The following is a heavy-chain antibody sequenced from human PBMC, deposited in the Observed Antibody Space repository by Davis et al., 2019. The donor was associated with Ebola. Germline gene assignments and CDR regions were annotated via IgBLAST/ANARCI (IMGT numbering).Heavy chain of an antibody. CDR2: LFYSGST. CDR1: GGSISTYY. Sequence: SETLSLTCNVSGGSISTYYWSWIRQSPGKGLEWIGYLFYSGSTNYNPSLRSRVTISLDTSKNQFSLRLSSVTAADTAVYYCARHKGIAVAGLDYWGQGTLVTVSS. J-gene: IGHJ4*02. CDR3: ARHKGIAVAGLDY. V-gene: IGHV4-59*08. D-gene: IGHD6-19*01.